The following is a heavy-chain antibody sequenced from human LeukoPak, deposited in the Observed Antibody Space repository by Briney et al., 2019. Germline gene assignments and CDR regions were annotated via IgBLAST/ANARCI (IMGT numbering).Heavy chain of an antibody. V-gene: IGHV4-39*07. CDR3: MSRELLPRRQFDY. D-gene: IGHD1-26*01. J-gene: IGHJ4*02. CDR1: GGSISSSSYY. Sequence: TSETLSLTCTVSGGSISSSSYYWGWIRQPPGKGLEWIGSIYYSGSTYYNPSLKSRVTISVDTSKNQFSLKLSSVTAAVTAVYYCMSRELLPRRQFDYWGQGTLVTVSS. CDR2: IYYSGST.